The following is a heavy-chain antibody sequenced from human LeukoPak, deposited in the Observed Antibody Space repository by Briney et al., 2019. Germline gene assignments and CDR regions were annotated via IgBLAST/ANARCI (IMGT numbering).Heavy chain of an antibody. D-gene: IGHD6-13*01. CDR3: ARDPIASRRSDI. Sequence: PSQTLSLTCTVSGGSISSGSYYWSWIRQPAGKGLEWIGRIYTSGSTNYYPSLKSRVTISVDTSKNQFSLKLSSVTAADTAVYYCARDPIASRRSDIWGQGTMVTVSS. CDR2: IYTSGST. CDR1: GGSISSGSYY. J-gene: IGHJ3*02. V-gene: IGHV4-61*02.